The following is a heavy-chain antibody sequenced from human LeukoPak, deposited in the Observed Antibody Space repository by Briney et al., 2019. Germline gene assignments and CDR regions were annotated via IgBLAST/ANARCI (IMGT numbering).Heavy chain of an antibody. J-gene: IGHJ6*02. CDR1: GFTFSSYW. D-gene: IGHD3-10*01. CDR3: ARERVGPILLWFGELLNYYGMDV. V-gene: IGHV3-7*01. Sequence: GGSLRLSCAASGFTFSSYWMSWVRQAPGKRLEWVANIKQDGSEKYYVDSVKGRFTISRDNAKNSLYLQMNSLRAEDTAVYYCARERVGPILLWFGELLNYYGMDVWGQGTTVTVSS. CDR2: IKQDGSEK.